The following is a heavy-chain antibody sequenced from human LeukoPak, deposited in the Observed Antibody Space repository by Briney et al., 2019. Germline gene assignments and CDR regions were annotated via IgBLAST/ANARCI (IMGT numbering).Heavy chain of an antibody. Sequence: SETLSLTCAVYGGSFSGYYWSWIRQPPGKGLEWIGEINHSGSTNYNPSLKSRVTISVDTSKNQFSLKLSSVTAADTAVYYCARGKVAGSDWYFDLWGRGTLVTVSS. CDR2: INHSGST. CDR1: GGSFSGYY. J-gene: IGHJ2*01. V-gene: IGHV4-34*01. CDR3: ARGKVAGSDWYFDL. D-gene: IGHD6-19*01.